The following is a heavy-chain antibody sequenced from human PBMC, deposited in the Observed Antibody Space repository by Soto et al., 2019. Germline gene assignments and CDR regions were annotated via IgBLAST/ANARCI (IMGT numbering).Heavy chain of an antibody. D-gene: IGHD5-18*01. CDR2: INPSGGST. Sequence: ASVKVSCKASGYTFTSYYMHWVRQAPGQGLEWMGIINPSGGSTSYAQKFQGRVTMTRDTSTSTVYMELSSLRSEDTAVYYCAKDGGGGAQLWQYKYYYYYYGMDVWG. J-gene: IGHJ6*02. CDR1: GYTFTSYY. CDR3: AKDGGGGAQLWQYKYYYYYYGMDV. V-gene: IGHV1-46*01.